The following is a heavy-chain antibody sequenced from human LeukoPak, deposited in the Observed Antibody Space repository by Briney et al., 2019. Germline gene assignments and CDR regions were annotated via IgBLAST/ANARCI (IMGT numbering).Heavy chain of an antibody. CDR1: GGSISSGSYY. Sequence: PSQTLSLTRTVSGGSISSGSYYWSWIRQPAGKGLEWIGRIYTSGSTNYNPSLKSRVTISVDTSKNQFSLKLSSVTAADTAVYYRARFFYYYFDYWGQGTLVTVSS. CDR3: ARFFYYYFDY. D-gene: IGHD3-10*01. V-gene: IGHV4-61*02. J-gene: IGHJ4*02. CDR2: IYTSGST.